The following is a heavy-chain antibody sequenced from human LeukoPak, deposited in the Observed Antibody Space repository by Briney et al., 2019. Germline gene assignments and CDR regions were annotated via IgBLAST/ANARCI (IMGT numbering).Heavy chain of an antibody. Sequence: PWGSLRLSCAASGFTFSSYGMHWVRQAPGKGLEWVAVIWYDGSNKYYADSVKGRFTISRDNSKNTLYLQMNSLRAEDTAVYYCAKDASPVSYSSDWYPPFDYWGQGTLVTVSS. J-gene: IGHJ4*02. CDR1: GFTFSSYG. CDR2: IWYDGSNK. D-gene: IGHD6-19*01. CDR3: AKDASPVSYSSDWYPPFDY. V-gene: IGHV3-33*06.